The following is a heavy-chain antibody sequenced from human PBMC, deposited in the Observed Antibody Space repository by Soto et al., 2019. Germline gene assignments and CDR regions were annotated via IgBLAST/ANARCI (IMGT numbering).Heavy chain of an antibody. V-gene: IGHV3-15*01. CDR2: IKSKTDGGTT. D-gene: IGHD2-15*01. CDR3: TAEIVVVVAAPDDAFDI. Sequence: TGGSLRLSCAASGFTFSNAWMSWVRQAPGKGLEWVGRIKSKTDGGTTDYAAPVKGRFTISRDDSKNTLYLQMNSLKTEDTAVYYCTAEIVVVVAAPDDAFDIWGQGTMVTVSS. CDR1: GFTFSNAW. J-gene: IGHJ3*02.